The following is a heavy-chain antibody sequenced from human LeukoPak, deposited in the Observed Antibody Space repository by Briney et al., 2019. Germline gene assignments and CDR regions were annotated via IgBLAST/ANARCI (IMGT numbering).Heavy chain of an antibody. CDR3: ARVCSGGSCLDY. Sequence: ASVIVSCQTSGYTFTSYYINWVRQATGQGLEWMGWMNPHSGDAGYTQDFQGRVTMTRTTSTTTAYMELTSLTSEDTAVYYCARVCSGGSCLDYWGQGTLVTVYS. CDR1: GYTFTSYY. D-gene: IGHD2-15*01. J-gene: IGHJ4*02. CDR2: MNPHSGDA. V-gene: IGHV1-8*01.